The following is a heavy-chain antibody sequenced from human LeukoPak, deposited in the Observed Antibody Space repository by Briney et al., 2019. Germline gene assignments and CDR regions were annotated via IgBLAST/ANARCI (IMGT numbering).Heavy chain of an antibody. Sequence: GGSLRLSCAASGFTFSDYYMSWIRQAPGKGLEWVSYISSSDSTIYYADSVKGRFTISRDNSKNTLYLQMNSLRAEDTAVYYCARTARDIVATIWLYYYYYYMDVWGKGTTVTVSS. CDR3: ARTARDIVATIWLYYYYYYMDV. CDR2: ISSSDSTI. CDR1: GFTFSDYY. V-gene: IGHV3-11*04. J-gene: IGHJ6*03. D-gene: IGHD5-12*01.